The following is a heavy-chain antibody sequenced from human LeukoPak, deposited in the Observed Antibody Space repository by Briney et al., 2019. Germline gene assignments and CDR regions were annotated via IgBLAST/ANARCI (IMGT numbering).Heavy chain of an antibody. Sequence: PGGSLRLSCAASGFTFSNYWMSWVRQAPGKGLEWVANIKQDGTEKYYVDSVKGRFTISRDNAKNSLYLQMNSLRADDTAVYYCAREGGYCSSTSCYKDFDYWGQGTLVTVSS. J-gene: IGHJ4*02. CDR1: GFTFSNYW. D-gene: IGHD2-2*02. CDR2: IKQDGTEK. V-gene: IGHV3-7*01. CDR3: AREGGYCSSTSCYKDFDY.